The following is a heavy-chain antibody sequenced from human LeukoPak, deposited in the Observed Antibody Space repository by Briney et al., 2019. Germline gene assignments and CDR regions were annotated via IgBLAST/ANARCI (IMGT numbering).Heavy chain of an antibody. D-gene: IGHD3-10*01. V-gene: IGHV3-73*01. CDR1: GFTFSGSA. Sequence: GGSLRLSCAASGFTFSGSAMHWVRQASGKGLEWVGRIRSKANSYATAYAASVKGRFTISRDDSKNTAYLQMNSLRAEDTAVYYCARDLGQVRGVVTRYYYYYMDVWGKGTTVTVSS. J-gene: IGHJ6*03. CDR2: IRSKANSYAT. CDR3: ARDLGQVRGVVTRYYYYYMDV.